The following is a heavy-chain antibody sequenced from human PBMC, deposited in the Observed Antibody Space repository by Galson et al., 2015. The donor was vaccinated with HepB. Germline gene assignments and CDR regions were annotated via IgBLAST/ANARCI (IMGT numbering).Heavy chain of an antibody. D-gene: IGHD6-19*01. J-gene: IGHJ4*02. CDR1: GGSISDYY. Sequence: ETLSLTCTVSGGSISDYYWSWIRLPPGKGLECMGYIYYTGVSTYSPSLKSRISMSVDSANNHFSLKLSSVTAADTAVYYCARLGSSWSRQDFEFWGQGILVTVSS. V-gene: IGHV4-59*01. CDR3: ARLGSSWSRQDFEF. CDR2: IYYTGVS.